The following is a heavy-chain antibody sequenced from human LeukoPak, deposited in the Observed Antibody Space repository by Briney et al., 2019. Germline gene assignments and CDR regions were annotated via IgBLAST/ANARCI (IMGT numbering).Heavy chain of an antibody. CDR1: GYTFTGHY. Sequence: ASLQVSCKTSGYTFTGHYIHWVRQAPGQGLEWMGWINTNSAGTDYAQKFQGRVTMTRDTSISTAYMALSRLRSDDTAVYYCARGGKSFYDTAGYYYDAFDIWGEGTVVTVSS. CDR2: INTNSAGT. D-gene: IGHD3-22*01. J-gene: IGHJ3*02. V-gene: IGHV1-2*02. CDR3: ARGGKSFYDTAGYYYDAFDI.